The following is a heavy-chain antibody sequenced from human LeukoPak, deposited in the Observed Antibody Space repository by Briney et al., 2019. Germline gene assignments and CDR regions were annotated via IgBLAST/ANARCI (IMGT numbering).Heavy chain of an antibody. CDR2: IYHSGST. V-gene: IGHV4-4*09. Sequence: SETLSLTCTVSGGSINTYYWSWIRQPPGKGLEWIGYIYHSGSTYYNPSLESRVTISIDRSKNQFSLKLSSVTAADTAVYYCARAGEIVGVRNAFDIWGQGTMVTVSS. CDR3: ARAGEIVGVRNAFDI. J-gene: IGHJ3*02. CDR1: GGSINTYY. D-gene: IGHD1-26*01.